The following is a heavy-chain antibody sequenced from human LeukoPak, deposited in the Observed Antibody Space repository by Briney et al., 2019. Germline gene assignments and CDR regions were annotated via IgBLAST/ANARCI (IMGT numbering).Heavy chain of an antibody. J-gene: IGHJ4*02. CDR1: GGSISSYY. CDR2: IYYSGST. CDR3: ARGWGYCSSTSCYFYFDY. V-gene: IGHV4-59*01. D-gene: IGHD2-2*01. Sequence: SETLSLTCTVSGGSISSYYWSWIRQPPGKGLEWIGYIYYSGSTNYNPSLKSRVTISVDTSKNQFSLKLSSVTAADTAVYYCARGWGYCSSTSCYFYFDYWGQETLVTVSS.